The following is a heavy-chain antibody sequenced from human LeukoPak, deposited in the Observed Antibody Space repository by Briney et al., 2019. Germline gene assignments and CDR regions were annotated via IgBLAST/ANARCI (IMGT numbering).Heavy chain of an antibody. CDR1: GESFSGYY. V-gene: IGHV4-34*01. CDR3: ARDRAGGSPSRRRHAFDI. J-gene: IGHJ3*02. D-gene: IGHD6-6*01. CDR2: INHSGGT. Sequence: SETLSLTCAVYGESFSGYYWSWIRQPPGKGLEWIGEINHSGGTNYNPSLKSRVTISVDTSKNQFSLKLSSVTAADTAVYYCARDRAGGSPSRRRHAFDIWGQGTMVTVSS.